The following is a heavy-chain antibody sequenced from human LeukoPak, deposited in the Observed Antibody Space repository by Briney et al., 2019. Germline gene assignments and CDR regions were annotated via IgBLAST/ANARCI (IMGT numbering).Heavy chain of an antibody. CDR1: GFTFSSYE. D-gene: IGHD2-15*01. J-gene: IGHJ4*02. CDR2: IWYDGSNK. Sequence: GGSLRLSCAASGFTFSSYEMNWVRQAPGKGLEWVAVIWYDGSNKYYADSVKGRFSVSRDNSKNTLYLQMNSLRAEDTAVYYCARWVGAAGFDYWGQGTLVTVSS. CDR3: ARWVGAAGFDY. V-gene: IGHV3-33*08.